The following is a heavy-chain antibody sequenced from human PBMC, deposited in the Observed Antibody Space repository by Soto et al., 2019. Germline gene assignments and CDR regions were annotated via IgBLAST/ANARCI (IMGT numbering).Heavy chain of an antibody. CDR3: ARGRSGNTNMDY. CDR2: ISSSRGYM. V-gene: IGHV3-21*06. D-gene: IGHD2-15*01. Sequence: EVQLVASGGGLVRPGGSLRLSCAASGFTFNTYSMNWVRQAPGKGLEWVSSISSSRGYMSYADSVKGRFTISSDNAKNSLYLQMDSLRAEDTAMYYCARGRSGNTNMDYWGQGALVTVSS. J-gene: IGHJ4*02. CDR1: GFTFNTYS.